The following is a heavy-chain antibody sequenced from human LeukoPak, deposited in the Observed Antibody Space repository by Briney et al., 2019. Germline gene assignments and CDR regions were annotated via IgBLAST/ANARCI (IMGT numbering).Heavy chain of an antibody. Sequence: PSETLSLTCTVSGGSISSRSHYWGWIRQPPGKGLEYIGSIYFSGSTYYNSSPESRGTISVDTSKNQFSLKLSSVTAADTAVYYCARAHLNYYDSSGYYPPQAAFDIWGQGTMVTVSS. CDR1: GGSISSRSHY. CDR3: ARAHLNYYDSSGYYPPQAAFDI. V-gene: IGHV4-39*01. D-gene: IGHD3-22*01. CDR2: IYFSGST. J-gene: IGHJ3*02.